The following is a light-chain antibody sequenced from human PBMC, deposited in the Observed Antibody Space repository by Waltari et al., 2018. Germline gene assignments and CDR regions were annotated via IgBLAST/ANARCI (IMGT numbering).Light chain of an antibody. CDR3: QQSYSTPS. J-gene: IGKJ2*01. V-gene: IGKV1-39*01. CDR1: QSISRY. CDR2: AAS. Sequence: DIKLTQSPSSLSASVAESVTITCRASQSISRYLNWSQQKPGNAPKLLIYAASSLKSGVPSRFSGSGSGTDFTLTISSLQPEDFATYYCQQSYSTPSFGQGTKLEIK.